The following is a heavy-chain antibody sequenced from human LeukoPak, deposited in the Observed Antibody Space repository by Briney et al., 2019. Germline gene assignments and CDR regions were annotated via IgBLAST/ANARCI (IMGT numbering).Heavy chain of an antibody. D-gene: IGHD3-10*01. CDR2: IYPGDSDT. CDR3: ARHPNYYGSEALFDY. Sequence: GESLKISCKGSGYSFTSYWIGWVRQMPGKGLEWMGIIYPGDSDTRYSPSFQGQVTISADKSISTAYLQWSSLKASDTAMYYCARHPNYYGSEALFDYWGQGTLVTVSS. CDR1: GYSFTSYW. J-gene: IGHJ4*02. V-gene: IGHV5-51*01.